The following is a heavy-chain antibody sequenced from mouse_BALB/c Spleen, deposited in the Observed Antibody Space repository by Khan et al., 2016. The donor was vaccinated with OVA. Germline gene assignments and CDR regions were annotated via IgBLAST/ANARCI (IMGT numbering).Heavy chain of an antibody. V-gene: IGHV9-1*02. J-gene: IGHJ1*01. Sequence: QIQLVQSGPELKKPGETVKISCKASGYTFTNYGMNWVKQAPGKGLKWMGWINTYTGEPTYTDDFKGRFAFSLETSASTDYLQINNLKNEDMATYFWARGASYWYFHVWGAGTTVTVSS. CDR2: INTYTGEP. CDR1: GYTFTNYG. CDR3: ARGASYWYFHV.